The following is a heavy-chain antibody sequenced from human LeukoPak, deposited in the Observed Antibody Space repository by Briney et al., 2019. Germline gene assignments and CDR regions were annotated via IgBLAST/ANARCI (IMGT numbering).Heavy chain of an antibody. J-gene: IGHJ6*03. CDR1: GGSISSSGFY. Sequence: SETLSLTCTVSGGSISSSGFYWGWIRQPPGKGLEWIGSIYYSGSTYYNPSLKSRVTISVDTSKNQFSLKLSSVTAADTAVYYCAKVYSSSWSYYYYYMDVWGKGTTVTVSS. CDR2: IYYSGST. V-gene: IGHV4-39*07. D-gene: IGHD6-13*01. CDR3: AKVYSSSWSYYYYYMDV.